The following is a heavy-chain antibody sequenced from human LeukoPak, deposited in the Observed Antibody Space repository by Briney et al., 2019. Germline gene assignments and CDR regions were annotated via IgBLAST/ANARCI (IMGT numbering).Heavy chain of an antibody. J-gene: IGHJ6*04. V-gene: IGHV3-48*04. D-gene: IGHD3-10*02. CDR1: GFTFSTYG. CDR3: AELGITMIGGV. Sequence: GGSLRLSCAASGFTFSTYGMNWVRQAPGKGLEWVSYISSSGSTIYYADSVKGRFTISRDNAKNSLYLQMNSLRAEDTTVYYCAELGITMIGGVWGKGTTVTISS. CDR2: ISSSGSTI.